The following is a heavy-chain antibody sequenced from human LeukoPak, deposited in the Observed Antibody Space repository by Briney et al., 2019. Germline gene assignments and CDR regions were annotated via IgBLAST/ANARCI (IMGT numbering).Heavy chain of an antibody. CDR2: FDDSGST. CDR1: GGSMRDYY. D-gene: IGHD4-23*01. CDR3: TRHSRDSGGAFQY. J-gene: IGHJ1*01. Sequence: KPSETPSLTRTFSGGSMRDYYWGWIREPPGKGPGWIGYFDDSGSTSYNPSLKSRVTISVDTSKNQLSLKLNSATAADTAVYYCTRHSRDSGGAFQYWGQGTPVTVSS. V-gene: IGHV4-59*08.